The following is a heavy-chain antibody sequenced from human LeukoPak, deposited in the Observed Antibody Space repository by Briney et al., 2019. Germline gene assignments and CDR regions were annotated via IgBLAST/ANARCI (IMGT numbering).Heavy chain of an antibody. D-gene: IGHD1-26*01. CDR3: TTERLPGDQWEDAFDI. V-gene: IGHV3-15*01. CDR1: GFTCSTFA. Sequence: GGTLRLSSAASGFTCSTFAMIWVRQRPGLGLEWGVRIKSKNDAGTTDYAAPVECRFAIARGDSKSTMFMQMSSLQSEDTGVYYCTTERLPGDQWEDAFDIWGQGTMVTVSS. J-gene: IGHJ3*02. CDR2: IKSKNDAGTT.